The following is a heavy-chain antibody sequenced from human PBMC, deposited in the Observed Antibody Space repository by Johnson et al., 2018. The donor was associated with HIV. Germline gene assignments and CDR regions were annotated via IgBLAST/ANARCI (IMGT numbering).Heavy chain of an antibody. V-gene: IGHV3-66*04. D-gene: IGHD2-2*01. CDR2: IYSGGST. CDR1: GFTVSSNY. J-gene: IGHJ3*02. CDR3: ARPAIVVLPAGVFDM. Sequence: EVQLVESGGGLVQPGGSLRLSCAASGFTVSSNYMSWVRQAPGKGLEWVSVIYSGGSTYYADSVKGRFTISRDNSKNTLYLQMNSLRAEDTAVYYWARPAIVVLPAGVFDMWGPGTMVTVSS.